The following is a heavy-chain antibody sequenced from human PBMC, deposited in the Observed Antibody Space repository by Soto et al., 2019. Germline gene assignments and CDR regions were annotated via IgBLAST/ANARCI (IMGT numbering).Heavy chain of an antibody. D-gene: IGHD2-21*02. Sequence: QVQLQESGPGLVKPSQTLSLTCTVSGGSISSGGYYWSWIRQHPGKGLEWIGYIYYSGSTYYNPSLKSRVTISVDTSKNHFSLKLSSVTAADTAVYYCARRYCGGDCYYFDYWGQGTLVTVSS. J-gene: IGHJ4*02. CDR1: GGSISSGGYY. CDR2: IYYSGST. V-gene: IGHV4-31*03. CDR3: ARRYCGGDCYYFDY.